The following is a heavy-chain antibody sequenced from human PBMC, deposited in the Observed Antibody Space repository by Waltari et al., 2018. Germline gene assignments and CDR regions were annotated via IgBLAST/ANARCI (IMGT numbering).Heavy chain of an antibody. V-gene: IGHV3-23*01. CDR3: ASEPQSSSGWSLDY. CDR1: GCTFSRHA. Sequence: EVQLLESGGGLVQPGGSLRLSCEGSGCTFSRHAITWVRQAPGKGLEWVSSLSGSGDSTYYADSVKGRFSIFRDNSKNTLYLQMNALRAEDTAVYYCASEPQSSSGWSLDYWGQGTLVTVSS. D-gene: IGHD6-19*01. CDR2: LSGSGDST. J-gene: IGHJ4*02.